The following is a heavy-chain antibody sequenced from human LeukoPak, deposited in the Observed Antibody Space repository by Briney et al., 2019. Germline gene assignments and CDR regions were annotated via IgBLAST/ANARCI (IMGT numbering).Heavy chain of an antibody. J-gene: IGHJ6*03. D-gene: IGHD3-3*01. Sequence: SVKVSCKASGGTFSSYAISWVRQAPGQGLEWMGGIIPIFGTANYAQKFQGRVTITTDESTSTAYMELSSLRSEDTAVYYYARAVRRYYDFWSGYTPPAYYYYMDVWGKGTTVIVSS. CDR3: ARAVRRYYDFWSGYTPPAYYYYMDV. V-gene: IGHV1-69*05. CDR1: GGTFSSYA. CDR2: IIPIFGTA.